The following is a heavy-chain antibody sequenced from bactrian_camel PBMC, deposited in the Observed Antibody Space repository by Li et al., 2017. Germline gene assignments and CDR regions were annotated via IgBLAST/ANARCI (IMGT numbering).Heavy chain of an antibody. CDR2: IRRRDGRS. CDR1: DTASRYC. CDR3: AAHRRGLCSLAGTDDFDY. V-gene: IGHV3-3*01. J-gene: IGHJ6*01. Sequence: HVQLVESGGGSVQAGGSLRLSCAASDTASRYCMGWFRQTPGKERQGIAAIRRRDGRSYYADSVKDRFTISQDDAGYTVYLQMNNPNPEDTGMYYCAAHRRGLCSLAGTDDFDYWGQGTQVTVS. D-gene: IGHD1*01.